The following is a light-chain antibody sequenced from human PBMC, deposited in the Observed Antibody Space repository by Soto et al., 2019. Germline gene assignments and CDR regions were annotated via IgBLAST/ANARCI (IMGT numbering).Light chain of an antibody. CDR1: QGIGNA. Sequence: AIQMTQSPSSLSASVGDRVTISCRASQGIGNALGWYQQKPGKPPKLLIYAASSLQSGAPSRFSGSGSGTDFTLTINSLQPEDFATYYCQQGYSTPWTFGQGTKADIK. V-gene: IGKV1-6*01. CDR2: AAS. J-gene: IGKJ1*01. CDR3: QQGYSTPWT.